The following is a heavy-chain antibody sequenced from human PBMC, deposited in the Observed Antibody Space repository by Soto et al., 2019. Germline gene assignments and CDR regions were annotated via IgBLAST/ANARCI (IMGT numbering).Heavy chain of an antibody. CDR2: IYRGDST. D-gene: IGHD3-16*01. Sequence: DVQVVESGGGLIQPGGSLRLSCAASGFTVSNNYMSWVRQGPGKGLEWVSTIYRGDSTYYADSVKGRFTISRDNSKNTLYLLMNSRRTEDRAGYYGGGYYDYRGGTSGVMDVGAQGTPVTASS. J-gene: IGHJ6*02. V-gene: IGHV3-53*01. CDR3: GGYYDYRGGTSGVMDV. CDR1: GFTVSNNY.